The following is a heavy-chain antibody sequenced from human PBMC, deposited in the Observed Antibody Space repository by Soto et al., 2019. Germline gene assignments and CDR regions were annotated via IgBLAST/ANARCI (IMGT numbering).Heavy chain of an antibody. CDR2: IIPIFGTA. V-gene: IGHV1-69*06. Sequence: SVKVSCKASGGTFSSYAISWVRQAPGQGLEWMGGIIPIFGTANYAQKFQGRVTITADKSTSTAYMELSSLRSEDTAVYYCPNYGSGSYIRYGMDVWGQGTTVTVSS. D-gene: IGHD3-10*01. J-gene: IGHJ6*02. CDR3: PNYGSGSYIRYGMDV. CDR1: GGTFSSYA.